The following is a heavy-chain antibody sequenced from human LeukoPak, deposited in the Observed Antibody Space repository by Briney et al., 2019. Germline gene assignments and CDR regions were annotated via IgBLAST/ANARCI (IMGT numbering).Heavy chain of an antibody. J-gene: IGHJ6*02. CDR2: ISAYNGNT. CDR1: GYTFTSYG. CDR3: ARDPRTTIDYYYYGMDV. Sequence: ASVKVSCKASGYTFTSYGISWVRQAPGQGLEWMGWISAYNGNTSYAQKLQGRVTMTTDTSTSTAYMELRSLRSDDTAVYYCARDPRTTIDYYYYGMDVWGQGTTVTVSS. V-gene: IGHV1-18*01. D-gene: IGHD4-11*01.